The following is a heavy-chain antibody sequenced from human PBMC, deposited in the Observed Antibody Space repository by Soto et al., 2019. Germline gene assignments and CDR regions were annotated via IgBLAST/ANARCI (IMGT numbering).Heavy chain of an antibody. Sequence: GGSLRLSCAASGVTFSSYAMSWVRQAPGKGLEWVSAISGSGGTTYYADSVKGRFTISRDNSKNTLYLQMSSLRAEDTAIYYCAEGGNWKPCFDHWGQGTLVTVSS. CDR3: AEGGNWKPCFDH. CDR1: GVTFSSYA. V-gene: IGHV3-23*01. D-gene: IGHD1-1*01. J-gene: IGHJ4*02. CDR2: ISGSGGTT.